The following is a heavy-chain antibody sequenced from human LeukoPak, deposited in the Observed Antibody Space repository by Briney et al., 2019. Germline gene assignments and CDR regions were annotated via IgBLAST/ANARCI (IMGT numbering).Heavy chain of an antibody. J-gene: IGHJ4*02. CDR1: GFTFSSYG. Sequence: GGSLRLSCAASGFTFSSYGMHWVRQAPCKGLDWVAFIRYDGSIKDYADSVKGRFTISRDNSKNTLYLQMNSLRAEDTAVYYCARDPTMYYFDYWGQGTLVTVSS. V-gene: IGHV3-30*02. CDR3: ARDPTMYYFDY. CDR2: IRYDGSIK.